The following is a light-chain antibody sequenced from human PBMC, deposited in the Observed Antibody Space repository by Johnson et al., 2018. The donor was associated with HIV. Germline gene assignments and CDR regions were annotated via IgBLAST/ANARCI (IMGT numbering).Light chain of an antibody. CDR2: EDN. J-gene: IGLJ1*01. Sequence: QSVLTQSPSVSAAPGQKVTISCSGSSSNIGNNYVSWYQQLPGTAPKLLIYEDNKRPSGIPDRFSGSKSATSATLGITGLQTGDEADYYCGTWDSSLSAGIFGTVTKVTVL. CDR1: SSNIGNNY. CDR3: GTWDSSLSAGI. V-gene: IGLV1-51*02.